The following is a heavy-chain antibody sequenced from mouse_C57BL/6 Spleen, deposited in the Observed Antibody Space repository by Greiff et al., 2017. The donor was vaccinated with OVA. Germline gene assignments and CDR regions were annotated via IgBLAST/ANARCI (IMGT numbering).Heavy chain of an antibody. CDR3: AIDYDGDAMDY. Sequence: QVQLQQPGAELVKPGASVKVSCKASGYTFTSYWMHWVKQRPGQGLEWIGRINPSDSDTNYNQKFKGKATLTVDKSSSTAYMQLSSLTSEDSAVYYCAIDYDGDAMDYWGQGTSVTVSS. V-gene: IGHV1-74*01. CDR2: INPSDSDT. J-gene: IGHJ4*01. D-gene: IGHD2-4*01. CDR1: GYTFTSYW.